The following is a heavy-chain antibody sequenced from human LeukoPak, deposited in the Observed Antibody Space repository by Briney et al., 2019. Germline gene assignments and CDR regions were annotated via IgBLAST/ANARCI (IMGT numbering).Heavy chain of an antibody. CDR3: ARITPQRWFDP. J-gene: IGHJ5*02. D-gene: IGHD3-16*01. CDR1: GFTFSSYS. CDR2: ISSSSSYI. V-gene: IGHV3-21*01. Sequence: GGSLRLSCAASGFTFSSYSMNWVRQAPGKGLEWVSSISSSSSYIYYADSVKGRFTIYRDNAKNSLYLQMNSLRAEDTAVYYCARITPQRWFDPWGQGTLVTVSS.